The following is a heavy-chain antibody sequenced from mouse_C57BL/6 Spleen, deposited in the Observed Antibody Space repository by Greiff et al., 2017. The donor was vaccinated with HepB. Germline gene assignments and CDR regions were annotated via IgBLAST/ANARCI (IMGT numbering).Heavy chain of an antibody. CDR2: ISDGGSYT. J-gene: IGHJ1*03. Sequence: DVHLVESGGGLVKPGGSLKLSCAASGFTFSSYAMSWVRQTPEKRLEWVATISDGGSYTYYPDNVKGRFTISRDNAKNNLYLQMSHLKSEDTAMYYCARDITTVVAPYFDVWGTGTTVTVSS. D-gene: IGHD1-1*01. CDR3: ARDITTVVAPYFDV. V-gene: IGHV5-4*01. CDR1: GFTFSSYA.